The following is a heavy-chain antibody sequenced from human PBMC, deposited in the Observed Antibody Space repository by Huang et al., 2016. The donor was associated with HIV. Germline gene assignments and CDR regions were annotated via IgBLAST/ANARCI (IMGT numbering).Heavy chain of an antibody. CDR1: GASIASGSYF. D-gene: IGHD3-3*01. V-gene: IGHV4-61*02. CDR2: IYTSGST. CDR3: ARGRVTSSGVVQSYDY. Sequence: VQLQESGPGLVKPSQTLSLSCNVSGASIASGSYFWKWIRQPAGGGLEWIGRIYTSGSTSYNPSLKSRVAVSSDTSKNQFSLSLRSVTAADTAVYFCARGRVTSSGVVQSYDYWGQGSLVTVSS. J-gene: IGHJ4*02.